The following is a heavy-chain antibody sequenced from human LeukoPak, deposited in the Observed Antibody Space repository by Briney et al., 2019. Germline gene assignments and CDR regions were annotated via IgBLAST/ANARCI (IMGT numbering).Heavy chain of an antibody. CDR3: ARAGPLRIVVAGVDYYYGMDV. V-gene: IGHV1-8*01. J-gene: IGHJ6*02. CDR2: MNPNSGNT. Sequence: VASVKVSCKASGYTFTSYDINWVRQATGQGLEWMGWMNPNSGNTGYAQKFQGRVTMTRHTSISTAYMELSSLRSEDTAVYYCARAGPLRIVVAGVDYYYGMDVGGQGTTVTVSS. CDR1: GYTFTSYD. D-gene: IGHD6-19*01.